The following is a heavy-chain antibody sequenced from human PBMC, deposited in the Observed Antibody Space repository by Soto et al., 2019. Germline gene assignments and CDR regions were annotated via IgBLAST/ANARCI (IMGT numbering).Heavy chain of an antibody. CDR2: ISYDGSNK. J-gene: IGHJ4*02. CDR1: GFTFSSYG. V-gene: IGHV3-30*18. D-gene: IGHD3-22*01. Sequence: QVQLVESGGGVVQPGRSLRLSCAASGFTFSSYGMHWVRQAPGKGLEWVAVISYDGSNKYYADSVKGRFTISRDNSKNTLYLQMNSLSAEDTDVYYCAKDSNVYDSSGYGLEGFDYWGQGTLVTVSS. CDR3: AKDSNVYDSSGYGLEGFDY.